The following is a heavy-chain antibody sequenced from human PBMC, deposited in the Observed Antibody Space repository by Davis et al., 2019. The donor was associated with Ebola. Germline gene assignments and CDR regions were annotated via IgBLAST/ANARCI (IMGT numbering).Heavy chain of an antibody. Sequence: SETLSLTCTVSGASISSRSYYWGWIRQPPGKGLEWVGSFSYGDNTHYYNPSLRSRVTISVDTSRNQFSLKLSSAIAADTAVYYCARPWYSGTYYDAYDIWGQGTMVAVSS. CDR2: FSYGDNTH. V-gene: IGHV4-39*01. D-gene: IGHD1-26*01. CDR3: ARPWYSGTYYDAYDI. CDR1: GASISSRSYY. J-gene: IGHJ3*02.